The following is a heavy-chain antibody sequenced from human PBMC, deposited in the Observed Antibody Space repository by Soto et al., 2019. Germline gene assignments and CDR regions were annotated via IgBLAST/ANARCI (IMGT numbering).Heavy chain of an antibody. CDR3: ARGLITSTHRGIDY. V-gene: IGHV3-33*01. J-gene: IGHJ4*02. CDR2: SGYDGSNK. CDR1: GFTFSSYG. D-gene: IGHD3-16*01. Sequence: QVQLVESGGGVVQPGRSLRLSCAASGFTFSSYGMHWVRQAPGKGLEWVAVSGYDGSNKYYTDSVKGRFTISRDNSRNTLYLQMNSLSAEDTAVYYCARGLITSTHRGIDYWGQGTLVTVSS.